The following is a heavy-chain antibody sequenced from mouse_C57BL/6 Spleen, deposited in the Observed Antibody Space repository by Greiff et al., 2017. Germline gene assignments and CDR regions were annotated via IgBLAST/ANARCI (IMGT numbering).Heavy chain of an antibody. V-gene: IGHV1-54*01. D-gene: IGHD2-4*01. Sequence: VQLQQSGAELVRPGTSVKVSCKASGYAFTNYLIEWVKQRPGQGLERIGVINPGSGGTNYNEKFKGKATLTADKSSSTAYMQLSSLTSEDSAVYFCAREGGYDYDGAMDYWGQGTSVTVSS. CDR1: GYAFTNYL. CDR3: AREGGYDYDGAMDY. J-gene: IGHJ4*01. CDR2: INPGSGGT.